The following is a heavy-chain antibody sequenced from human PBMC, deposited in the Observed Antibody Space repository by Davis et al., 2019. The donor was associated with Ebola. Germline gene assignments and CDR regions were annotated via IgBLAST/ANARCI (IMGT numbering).Heavy chain of an antibody. V-gene: IGHV1-8*01. CDR1: GYTFSSYD. J-gene: IGHJ4*02. CDR3: VKDFEQWLTHLDH. CDR2: MNPNSGNT. Sequence: ASVKVSCKASGYTFSSYDIIWVRQATGHGLEWMGWMNPNSGNTDYARKLQGRVTMTRNTSKSTASMELSSLRAEDTAVYYCVKDFEQWLTHLDHWGQGALVIVSS. D-gene: IGHD6-19*01.